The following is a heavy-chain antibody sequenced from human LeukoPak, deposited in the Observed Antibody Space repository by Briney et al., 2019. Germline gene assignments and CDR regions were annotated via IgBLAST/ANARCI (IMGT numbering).Heavy chain of an antibody. CDR3: ARAAGFGGSRDYYYYYYMDV. CDR2: IYHSGST. V-gene: IGHV4-4*02. D-gene: IGHD3-10*01. CDR1: GGSISSSNW. J-gene: IGHJ6*03. Sequence: SETLSLTCAVSGGSISSSNWWSWVRQPPGKGLEWIGEIYHSGSTNYNPSLKSRVTISVDKSKNQFSLKLSSVTAADTAVYYCARAAGFGGSRDYYYYYYMDVWGKGTTVTVSS.